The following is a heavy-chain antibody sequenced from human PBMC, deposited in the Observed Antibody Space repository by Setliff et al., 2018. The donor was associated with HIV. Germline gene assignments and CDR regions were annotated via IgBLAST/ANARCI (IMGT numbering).Heavy chain of an antibody. CDR1: NGSISSGGYY. CDR2: ISYSGTT. J-gene: IGHJ4*02. D-gene: IGHD4-4*01. CDR3: ARLQKLDDIYYLDD. V-gene: IGHV4-31*03. Sequence: SETLSLTCTVSNGSISSGGYYWGWIRQHPGKGLEWIGYISYSGTTYYNPSFKSRVTMSMDTSKNQVSLKLTSVTAADTAVHFCARLQKLDDIYYLDDWGQGTLVTVSS.